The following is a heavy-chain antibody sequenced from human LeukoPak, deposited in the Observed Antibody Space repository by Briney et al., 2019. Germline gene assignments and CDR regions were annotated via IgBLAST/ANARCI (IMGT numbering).Heavy chain of an antibody. CDR1: GYSFTSYW. CDR2: IYPGDSDT. V-gene: IGHV5-51*01. Sequence: GESLKISCKGSGYSFTSYWIGWVRQMPGKGLEWMGIIYPGDSDTRYSPSFQGQVTISADKSISTAYLQWSSLKASDTAMYYCARSRDGYNYWYYFDYWGQGTLVTVSS. D-gene: IGHD5-24*01. CDR3: ARSRDGYNYWYYFDY. J-gene: IGHJ4*02.